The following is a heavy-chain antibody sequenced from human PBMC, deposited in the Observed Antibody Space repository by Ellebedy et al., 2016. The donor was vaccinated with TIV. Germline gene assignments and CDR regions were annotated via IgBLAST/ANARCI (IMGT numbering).Heavy chain of an antibody. Sequence: SETLSLTCTVSGGSISSSSYYWGWIRQPPGKGLEWIGSIYYSGNTYYNPSLKSRVTISVDTSKNQISLKLSSVTAADTAVYYCARRRRAYYGMDVWGQGTTVTVSS. CDR2: IYYSGNT. D-gene: IGHD1-1*01. V-gene: IGHV4-39*07. CDR1: GGSISSSSYY. CDR3: ARRRRAYYGMDV. J-gene: IGHJ6*02.